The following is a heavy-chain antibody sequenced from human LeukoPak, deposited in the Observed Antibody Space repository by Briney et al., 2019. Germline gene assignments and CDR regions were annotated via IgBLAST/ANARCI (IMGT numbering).Heavy chain of an antibody. CDR3: ARDSDIYGAWFDP. D-gene: IGHD3-9*01. CDR2: IYYTGGTT. Sequence: SETLSLTCTVSGGPIRSSRYYWGWIRQPPGKGLQWIGSIYYTGGTTYYNPSLKSRVTISIDTSKRQFSLKLSSVTAADTAVYYCARDSDIYGAWFDPWGQGALVTVSS. V-gene: IGHV4-39*07. CDR1: GGPIRSSRYY. J-gene: IGHJ5*02.